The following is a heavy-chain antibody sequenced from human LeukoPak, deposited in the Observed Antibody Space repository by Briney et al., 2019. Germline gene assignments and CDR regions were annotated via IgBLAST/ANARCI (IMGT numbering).Heavy chain of an antibody. J-gene: IGHJ4*02. Sequence: SETLSLTCTVSGGSISSYYWRWIRQPAGKGLEWIGRIYTSGSTNYNPSLKSRVTMSVDTSKNQFSLKLSSVPAADTAVYYCARDHGSSNWYYYWGQGTLVTVAS. CDR3: ARDHGSSNWYYY. CDR1: GGSISSYY. V-gene: IGHV4-4*07. CDR2: IYTSGST. D-gene: IGHD6-13*01.